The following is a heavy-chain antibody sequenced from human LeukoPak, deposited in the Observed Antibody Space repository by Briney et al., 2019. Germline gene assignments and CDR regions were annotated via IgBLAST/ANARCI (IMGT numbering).Heavy chain of an antibody. CDR3: AKDPPRRDFWSGHNWFDP. Sequence: PGGSLRLSYAASGFTFSSYAMSWVRQAPGKGLEWVSAISGSGGSTYYADSVKGRFTISRDNSKNTLYLQMNSLRAEDTAVYYCAKDPPRRDFWSGHNWFDPWGQGTLVTVSS. CDR1: GFTFSSYA. D-gene: IGHD3-3*01. J-gene: IGHJ5*02. CDR2: ISGSGGST. V-gene: IGHV3-23*01.